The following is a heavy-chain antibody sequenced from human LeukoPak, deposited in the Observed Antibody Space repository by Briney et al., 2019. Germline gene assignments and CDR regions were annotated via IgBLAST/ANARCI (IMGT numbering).Heavy chain of an antibody. CDR3: ARSIVGVRKRNDY. V-gene: IGHV1-8*01. D-gene: IGHD1-26*01. J-gene: IGHJ4*02. Sequence: ASVTVSFTASVYTFSSYDIIWVRQASGQGLEWMGWMNPNSGHTGYAQKFQGRVTMTRSTSISTAYMELTSLTSEDSAVYYCARSIVGVRKRNDYWGQRTLVTVSS. CDR1: VYTFSSYD. CDR2: MNPNSGHT.